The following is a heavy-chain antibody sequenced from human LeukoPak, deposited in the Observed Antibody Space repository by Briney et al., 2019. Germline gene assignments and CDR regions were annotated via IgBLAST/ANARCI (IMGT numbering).Heavy chain of an antibody. D-gene: IGHD5-18*01. J-gene: IGHJ5*02. Sequence: ASVKVSCKASGYTFTSYYINWVRQATGQGLEWMGWMNPNSGNTGYAQKFQGRVTMTRNTSISTAYMELTSLRSEETAVYYCARGSRIPLWLGRAYNWFDPWGQGTLVIVSS. CDR2: MNPNSGNT. CDR3: ARGSRIPLWLGRAYNWFDP. CDR1: GYTFTSYY. V-gene: IGHV1-8*01.